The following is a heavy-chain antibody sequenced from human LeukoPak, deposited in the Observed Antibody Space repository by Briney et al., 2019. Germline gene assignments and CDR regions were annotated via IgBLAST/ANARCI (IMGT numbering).Heavy chain of an antibody. CDR1: GGSISSSSYY. CDR3: AREDYYDSSGYYLH. Sequence: SETLSLTCTVSGGSISSSSYYWGWIRQPPGKGLEWIGSIYYSGSTYYNPSLKSRVTISVDTSKNQFSLKLCSVTAADTAVYYCAREDYYDSSGYYLHWGQGTLVTVSS. V-gene: IGHV4-39*01. CDR2: IYYSGST. D-gene: IGHD3-22*01. J-gene: IGHJ4*02.